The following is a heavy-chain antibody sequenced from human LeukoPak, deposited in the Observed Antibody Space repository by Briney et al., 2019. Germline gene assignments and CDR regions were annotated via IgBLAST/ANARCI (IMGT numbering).Heavy chain of an antibody. Sequence: SETLSLTCTVSGGSVSSGSYYWSWIRQPPGKGLEWIGYIYYSESTNYNPSLKSRVTISVDTSKNQFSLKLSSVTAADTAVYYCARAHGRVVAVAGSETFDYWGQGTLVTVSS. J-gene: IGHJ4*02. D-gene: IGHD6-19*01. CDR2: IYYSEST. V-gene: IGHV4-61*01. CDR1: GGSVSSGSYY. CDR3: ARAHGRVVAVAGSETFDY.